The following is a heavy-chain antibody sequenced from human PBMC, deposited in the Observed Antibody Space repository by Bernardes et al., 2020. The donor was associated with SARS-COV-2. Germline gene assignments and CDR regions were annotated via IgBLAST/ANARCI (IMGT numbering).Heavy chain of an antibody. V-gene: IGHV3-33*01. D-gene: IGHD2-15*01. CDR2: IWFDGSNK. Sequence: GGSLRLSCAVSGFTFRDYAMHWVRQAPGKGLEWVAVIWFDGSNKHYADSVKGRFAISRDNSKNTLFLQMDSLRAEDTAVYYCARDLNRSPTRWYPFDYWGQGTLVTVSS. CDR3: ARDLNRSPTRWYPFDY. J-gene: IGHJ4*02. CDR1: GFTFRDYA.